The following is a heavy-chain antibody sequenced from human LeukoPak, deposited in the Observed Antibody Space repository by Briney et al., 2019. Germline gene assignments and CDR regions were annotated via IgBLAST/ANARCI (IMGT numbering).Heavy chain of an antibody. J-gene: IGHJ6*02. CDR3: AREPRRIVYYGMDV. D-gene: IGHD3-16*02. Sequence: SVKVSCKASGGTFSSYAISWVRQAPGQGLEWVGGIIPIFGTANYAQKFQGRVTITADESTSTAYMELSGLRSEDTAVYYCAREPRRIVYYGMDVWGQGTTVTVSS. V-gene: IGHV1-69*13. CDR2: IIPIFGTA. CDR1: GGTFSSYA.